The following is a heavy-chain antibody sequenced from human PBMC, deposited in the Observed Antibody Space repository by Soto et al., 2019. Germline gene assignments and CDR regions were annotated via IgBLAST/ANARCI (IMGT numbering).Heavy chain of an antibody. CDR3: AKGSSGSRYYPLDV. V-gene: IGHV3-23*04. D-gene: IGHD2-15*01. J-gene: IGHJ4*02. CDR2: ITSESDAM. Sequence: EVQLVESGGGLVQPGESLRLSCIASGFKFSNYAMTWVRLAPGKGLELVSIITSESDAMQYADSVKGRVTISRDNSRNTLYLQMNSLGVEDTALYYCAKGSSGSRYYPLDVWGQGTQVIVSS. CDR1: GFKFSNYA.